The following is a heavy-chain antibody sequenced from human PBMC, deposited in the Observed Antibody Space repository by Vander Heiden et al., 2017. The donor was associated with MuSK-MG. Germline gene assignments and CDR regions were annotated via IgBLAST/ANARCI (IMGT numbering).Heavy chain of an antibody. CDR3: ARDPDYGGKSYLDY. Sequence: QVQLVQSGAEVKKPGSSVKVSCKASGGTFSSDAISWVRQAPGQGLGWMGGIIPIFGTANYAQKFQGRVTITADESTSTAYMELSSLRSEDTAVYYCARDPDYGGKSYLDYWGQGTLVTVSS. J-gene: IGHJ4*02. V-gene: IGHV1-69*01. CDR1: GGTFSSDA. D-gene: IGHD4-17*01. CDR2: IIPIFGTA.